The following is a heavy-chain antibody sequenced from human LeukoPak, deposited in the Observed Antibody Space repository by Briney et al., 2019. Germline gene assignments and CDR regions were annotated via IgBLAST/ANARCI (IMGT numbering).Heavy chain of an antibody. CDR1: GFTVSSNY. CDR2: IYSGGST. J-gene: IGHJ4*02. Sequence: SGGSLRLSCAASGFTVSSNYMSWVRQAPGKGLEWVSVIYSGGSTYYVDPVKGRFTISRDNSKNTLYLQMNSLRAEDTAVYYCARDLLYSSSSDYWGQGTLVTVSS. D-gene: IGHD6-13*01. V-gene: IGHV3-66*01. CDR3: ARDLLYSSSSDY.